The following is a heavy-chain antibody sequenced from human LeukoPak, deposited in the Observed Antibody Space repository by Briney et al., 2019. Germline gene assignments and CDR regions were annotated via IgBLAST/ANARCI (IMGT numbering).Heavy chain of an antibody. V-gene: IGHV4-39*01. D-gene: IGHD3-10*01. CDR2: IYYSGST. Sequence: PSETLSLTCTVSGGSISSSNYYWGWIRQPPGKGLEWIGSIYYSGSTYYNPSLKSRVTISVDTSKNQFSLKLSSVTAADTAVYYCAGPHSPYGSGRWGFDYWGQGTLVTVSS. J-gene: IGHJ4*02. CDR1: GGSISSSNYY. CDR3: AGPHSPYGSGRWGFDY.